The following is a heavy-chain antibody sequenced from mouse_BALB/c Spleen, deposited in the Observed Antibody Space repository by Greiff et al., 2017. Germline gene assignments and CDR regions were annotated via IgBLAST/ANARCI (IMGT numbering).Heavy chain of an antibody. CDR1: GYTFTSYW. J-gene: IGHJ4*01. D-gene: IGHD2-4*01. CDR2: INPSNGRT. CDR3: ARDDYDVGGAMDY. V-gene: IGHV1S81*02. Sequence: QVQLQQSGAELVKPGASVKLSCKASGYTFTSYWMHWVKQRPGQGLEWIGEINPSNGRTNYNEKFKSKATLTVDKSSSTAYMQLSSLTSEDSAVYYCARDDYDVGGAMDYWGQGTSVTVSS.